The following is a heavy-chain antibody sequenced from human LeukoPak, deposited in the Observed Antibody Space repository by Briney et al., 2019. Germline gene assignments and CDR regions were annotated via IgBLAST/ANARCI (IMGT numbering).Heavy chain of an antibody. CDR3: ARDEAGLVVVGTGNWFDP. CDR2: INHSGST. V-gene: IGHV4-34*01. J-gene: IGHJ5*02. Sequence: SETLSLTCAVYGGSFSGYYWSWIRQPPGKGLEWIGEINHSGSTNYNPSLKSRVTISVDTSKNQFSLKLSSVTAADTAVYYCARDEAGLVVVGTGNWFDPWGQGTLVTVSS. D-gene: IGHD6-19*01. CDR1: GGSFSGYY.